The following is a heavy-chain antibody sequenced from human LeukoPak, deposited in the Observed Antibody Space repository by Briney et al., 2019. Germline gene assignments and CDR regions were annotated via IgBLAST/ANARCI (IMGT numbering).Heavy chain of an antibody. V-gene: IGHV4-59*11. J-gene: IGHJ2*01. D-gene: IGHD3-10*01. CDR2: IHYSGRS. CDR1: GETITSHY. Sequence: PSETLSLTCSVSGETITSHYWGWIRQPSGQGLEWSGYIHYSGRSNYNPSLKSLVTMSVEPPKTHFSLKLSSVTAAATAVYDCGGPLGEARGLYFYGWGRGTLVTVSS. CDR3: GGPLGEARGLYFYG.